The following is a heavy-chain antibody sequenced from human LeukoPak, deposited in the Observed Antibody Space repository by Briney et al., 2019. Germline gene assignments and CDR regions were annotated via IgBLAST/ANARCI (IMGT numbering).Heavy chain of an antibody. J-gene: IGHJ4*02. CDR3: ARYGSGSYQSEPFDY. D-gene: IGHD3-10*01. CDR1: GYTFTSYG. CDR2: ISAYNGNT. Sequence: ASVKVSCKASGYTFTSYGISWVRQAPGQGLEWMGWISAYNGNTNYAQKLQGRVTMTTDTSTSTAYMELRSLRSDDTAVYYCARYGSGSYQSEPFDYWGQGTLGTVSS. V-gene: IGHV1-18*01.